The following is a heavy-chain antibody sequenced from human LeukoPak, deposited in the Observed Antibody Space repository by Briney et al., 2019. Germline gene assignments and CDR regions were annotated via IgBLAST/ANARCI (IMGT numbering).Heavy chain of an antibody. V-gene: IGHV2-5*02. CDR1: GLSRRTRGGG. J-gene: IGHJ3*02. CDR3: AHRSYGGGAFDI. Sequence: SGPTLVNPAQTLTLTCNFSGLSRRTRGGGVGWIRQPQGKALEWLSLIYWDDDKSYSPSLKSRLTITNDTSKDQVVLTITNMDPVDTATYYCAHRSYGGGAFDIWGQGTMVTVSS. CDR2: IYWDDDK. D-gene: IGHD3-16*01.